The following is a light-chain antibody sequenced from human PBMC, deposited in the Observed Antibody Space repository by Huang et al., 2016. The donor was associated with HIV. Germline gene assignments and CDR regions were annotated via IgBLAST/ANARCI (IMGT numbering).Light chain of an antibody. CDR2: DAS. CDR1: QSVSSY. V-gene: IGKV3-11*01. J-gene: IGKJ5*01. CDR3: QQRSNWPAT. Sequence: EIVLTQSPATLSLSPGERATLSCRASQSVSSYLAWYQQKPGQAPRLLIYDASNRATGIPARFSGSGSGTDFALTINSLEPEDFAVYYCQQRSNWPATFGQGTRLE.